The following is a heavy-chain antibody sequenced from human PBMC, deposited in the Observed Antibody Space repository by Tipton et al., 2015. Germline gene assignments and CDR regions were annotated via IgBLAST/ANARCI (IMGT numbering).Heavy chain of an antibody. J-gene: IGHJ6*02. CDR3: AREVVEATRTHAVWGRYRSGSGGMDV. CDR1: GGSISSGAYY. V-gene: IGHV4-31*03. CDR2: IYYSGST. D-gene: IGHD3-16*02. Sequence: TLSLTCTVSGGSISSGAYYWSWIRQHPGKGLEWIGYIYYSGSTYYSPPLKSRVTISVDTSKNQFSLTLSSVTAADTAVYYCAREVVEATRTHAVWGRYRSGSGGMDVWGQGTTVTVSS.